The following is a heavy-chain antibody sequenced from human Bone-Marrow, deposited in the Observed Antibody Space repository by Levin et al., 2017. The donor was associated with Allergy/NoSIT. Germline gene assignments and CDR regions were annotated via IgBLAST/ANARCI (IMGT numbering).Heavy chain of an antibody. CDR1: GFTFRTYA. V-gene: IGHV3-23*01. D-gene: IGHD1-26*01. CDR2: ITGGGGNT. J-gene: IGHJ4*02. CDR3: AKVDTVGATRDFDY. Sequence: LSLTCAASGFTFRTYAMTWVRQAPGKGLQWVSTITGGGGNTYYAGSVKGRFTISRDNSQNTLYLQMESLRAEDTAVYFCAKVDTVGATRDFDYWGQGTLVTVSP.